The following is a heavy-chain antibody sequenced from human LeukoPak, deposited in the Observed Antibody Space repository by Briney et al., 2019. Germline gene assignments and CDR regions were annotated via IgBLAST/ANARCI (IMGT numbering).Heavy chain of an antibody. V-gene: IGHV1-8*01. CDR3: ARGYYYGSGSLNSPPRLNWFDP. Sequence: GASVKVSCKASGYTFTSYDINWVRQATGQGLEWMGWMNPNSGNTGYAQKFQGRVTMTRNTSISTAYMELSSLRSEDTAVYYCARGYYYGSGSLNSPPRLNWFDPWGQGTLVTVSS. CDR2: MNPNSGNT. CDR1: GYTFTSYD. D-gene: IGHD3-10*01. J-gene: IGHJ5*02.